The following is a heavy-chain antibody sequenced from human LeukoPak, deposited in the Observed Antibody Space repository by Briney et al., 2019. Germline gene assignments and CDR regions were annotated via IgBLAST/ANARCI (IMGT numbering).Heavy chain of an antibody. D-gene: IGHD3-16*02. J-gene: IGHJ6*02. V-gene: IGHV5-51*01. CDR1: GSRFTDFW. CDR2: IYPDDSDT. Sequence: GESLQISCKGSGSRFTDFWIAWVRQMPGKGLEWMGIIYPDDSDTRYSPSFQGQVTISADKSISTAYLQWSSLKASDTAMYYCARHSKGRLGELSLYGMDVWGQGTTVTVSS. CDR3: ARHSKGRLGELSLYGMDV.